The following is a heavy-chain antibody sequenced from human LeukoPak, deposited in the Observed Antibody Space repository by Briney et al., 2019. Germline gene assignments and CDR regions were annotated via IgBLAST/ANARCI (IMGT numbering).Heavy chain of an antibody. V-gene: IGHV1-2*02. CDR1: GHTFTVNY. CDR3: ARVGFCTKGVCYSFDY. Sequence: ASVKVSCKPSGHTFTVNYIHWVRQAPGQGPEWMGWINPNSGGTNYAQKFQGRVTMTRDTSISTAYMELSRLTSDDTAVYYCARVGFCTKGVCYSFDYWGQGTLVTVSS. J-gene: IGHJ4*02. D-gene: IGHD2-8*01. CDR2: INPNSGGT.